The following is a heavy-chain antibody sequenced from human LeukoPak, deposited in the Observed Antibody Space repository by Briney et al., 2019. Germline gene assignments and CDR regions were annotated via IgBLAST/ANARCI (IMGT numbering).Heavy chain of an antibody. V-gene: IGHV4-59*01. CDR1: GGSISNYY. J-gene: IGHJ4*02. Sequence: PSETLSLTCTVSGGSISNYYWYWMRQPPGKGLEWIAYTYYSGNPNYNPSLKSRATISVDTSKNQFSLKLSSVTAADTAVYYCARDGKGNSSSWSRGQRTLVTVS. D-gene: IGHD6-13*01. CDR3: ARDGKGNSSSWS. CDR2: TYYSGNP.